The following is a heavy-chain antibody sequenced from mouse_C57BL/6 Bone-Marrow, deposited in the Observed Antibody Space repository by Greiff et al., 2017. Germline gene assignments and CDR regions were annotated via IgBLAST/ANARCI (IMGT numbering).Heavy chain of an antibody. D-gene: IGHD2-2*01. Sequence: VQLQQSGPELVKPGASVKISCKASGYSFTSYYIHWVKQRPGQGLEWIGWIYPGSGNTKYNEKFKGKATLTADTSSNTAYLQLSSLTSEDTAIYYCARRMWLRWYFDVWGTGTTVTVSS. CDR2: IYPGSGNT. V-gene: IGHV1-66*01. J-gene: IGHJ1*03. CDR3: ARRMWLRWYFDV. CDR1: GYSFTSYY.